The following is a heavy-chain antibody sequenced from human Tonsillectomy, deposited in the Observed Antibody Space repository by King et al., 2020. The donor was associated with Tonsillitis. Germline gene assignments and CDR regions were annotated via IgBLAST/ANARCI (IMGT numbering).Heavy chain of an antibody. Sequence: QLQESGPGLVKPSETLSLTCTVSGGSISSYYWSWIRQPPGKGLEWIGYIYYSGSTNYNPSLKSRVTISVDTSKNQFSLKLSSVTAADTAVYYCASGWLYYFDYWGQGTLVTVSS. J-gene: IGHJ4*02. CDR1: GGSISSYY. CDR2: IYYSGST. V-gene: IGHV4-59*01. D-gene: IGHD6-19*01. CDR3: ASGWLYYFDY.